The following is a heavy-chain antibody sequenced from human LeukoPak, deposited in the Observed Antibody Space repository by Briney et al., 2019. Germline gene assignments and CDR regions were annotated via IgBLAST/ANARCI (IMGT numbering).Heavy chain of an antibody. CDR2: IVVGSGNT. CDR1: GFTFTSSA. D-gene: IGHD5-12*01. V-gene: IGHV1-58*02. J-gene: IGHJ3*02. CDR3: AAGGGVEATQLPQYDAFDI. Sequence: SVKVSCKASGFTFTSSAMQWVRQARGQRLEWIGWIVVGSGNTNYAQKFQERVTITRDMSTSTAYMELSSLRSEDTAVYYCAAGGGVEATQLPQYDAFDIWGQGTMVTVSS.